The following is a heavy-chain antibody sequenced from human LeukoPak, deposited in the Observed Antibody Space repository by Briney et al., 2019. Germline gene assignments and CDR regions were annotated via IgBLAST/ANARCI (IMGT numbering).Heavy chain of an antibody. V-gene: IGHV3-7*01. CDR1: GSSFSTYW. Sequence: SGGSLRLSCVASGSSFSTYWMSWVRQAPGKGLEWVASIKQDGTEKYYVDSVKGRFTISRDNAKNTVYLQMNRLRAEDTAVYYCARDREAARLPLLDYMDVWGKGTTVTVSS. CDR2: IKQDGTEK. J-gene: IGHJ6*03. D-gene: IGHD6-6*01. CDR3: ARDREAARLPLLDYMDV.